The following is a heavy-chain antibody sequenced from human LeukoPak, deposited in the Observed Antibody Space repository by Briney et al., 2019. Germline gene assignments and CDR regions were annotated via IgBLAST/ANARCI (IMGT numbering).Heavy chain of an antibody. CDR2: ISSSSSHI. J-gene: IGHJ4*02. CDR3: ARGRSSSHNYYFDY. V-gene: IGHV3-21*01. D-gene: IGHD6-13*01. CDR1: GFTFSTYS. Sequence: GGSLRLSCAASGFTFSTYSMNWVRQAPGKGLECVSSISSSSSHIYYAESVKGRLTMSRDNAKNSLYLQMNSLRAEDTAVYYCARGRSSSHNYYFDYWGQGTLVTVSS.